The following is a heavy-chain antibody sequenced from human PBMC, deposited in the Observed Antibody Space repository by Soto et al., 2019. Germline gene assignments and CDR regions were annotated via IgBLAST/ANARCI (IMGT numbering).Heavy chain of an antibody. CDR2: ICGSGGST. D-gene: IGHD6-13*01. CDR1: GFTFSSYA. V-gene: IGHV3-23*01. Sequence: GGSLRLSCAASGFTFSSYAMSWVRQAPGKGLEWVSAICGSGGSTYYADSVKGRFTISRDNSKNTLYLQMNSLRAEDTAVYYCAKVFVGAAAVPGYYYMDVWGKGTTVTVSS. J-gene: IGHJ6*03. CDR3: AKVFVGAAAVPGYYYMDV.